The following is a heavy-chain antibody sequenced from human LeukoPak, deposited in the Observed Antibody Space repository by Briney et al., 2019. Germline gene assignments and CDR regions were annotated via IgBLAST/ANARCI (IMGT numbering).Heavy chain of an antibody. D-gene: IGHD6-6*01. CDR3: ASGARPIDY. Sequence: PGGSLRLSCAASGFTFSSCSMNWVRQAPGKGLEWVSSISSSGAYIYYGGSVKGRFTTSRDNAKNSLYLQMNSLRAEDTAVYYCASGARPIDYWGQGTLVTVSS. CDR2: ISSSGAYI. V-gene: IGHV3-21*01. CDR1: GFTFSSCS. J-gene: IGHJ4*02.